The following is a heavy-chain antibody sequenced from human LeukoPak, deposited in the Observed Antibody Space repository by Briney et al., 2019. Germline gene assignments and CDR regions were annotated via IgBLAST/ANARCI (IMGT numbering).Heavy chain of an antibody. V-gene: IGHV3-49*03. CDR2: IRRNDFGGTT. CDR3: TRDWGITSAGPDY. J-gene: IGHJ4*02. CDR1: GFSFGDHA. Sequence: GGSLRLSCTTSGFSFGDHALSWFRQAPGKGPEWVGLIRRNDFGGTTEYAASVKGRFTISRDVSKSIAYLQMNSLKPEDTATYFCTRDWGITSAGPDYWGQGSLVTVS. D-gene: IGHD6-13*01.